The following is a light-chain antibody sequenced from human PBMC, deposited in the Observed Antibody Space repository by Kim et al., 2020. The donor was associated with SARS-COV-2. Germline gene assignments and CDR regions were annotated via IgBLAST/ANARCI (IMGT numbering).Light chain of an antibody. Sequence: GQKVTNHGSGNSSKSGNNYVSWYQQLPGAAPKLPVYDNYKRPSGIPDRFSGSKSGTSATLGITGLQTGDEADYYCGTWDSSLNAGVFGGGTQLTVL. J-gene: IGLJ2*01. CDR1: SSKSGNNY. V-gene: IGLV1-51*01. CDR3: GTWDSSLNAGV. CDR2: DNY.